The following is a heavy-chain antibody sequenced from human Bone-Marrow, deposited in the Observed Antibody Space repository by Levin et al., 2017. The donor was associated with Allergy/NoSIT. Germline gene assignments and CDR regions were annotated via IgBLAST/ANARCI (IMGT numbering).Heavy chain of an antibody. V-gene: IGHV5-51*01. J-gene: IGHJ4*02. CDR2: VYPGDSDT. CDR3: ARRSTGSYNPFDF. Sequence: RGESLKISCRGSGYIFVSYWIAWVRQMPGKGLEWMGIVYPGDSDTRYSPSFQGQVTISADMSTRTAYLQWSSLKASDTAIYYCARRSTGSYNPFDFWGQGTLVTVSS. D-gene: IGHD1-26*01. CDR1: GYIFVSYW.